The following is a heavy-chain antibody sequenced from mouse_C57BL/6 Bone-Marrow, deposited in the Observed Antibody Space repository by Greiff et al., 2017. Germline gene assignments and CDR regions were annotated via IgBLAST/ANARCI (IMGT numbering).Heavy chain of an antibody. J-gene: IGHJ2*01. D-gene: IGHD1-1*01. Sequence: VQLQQSGAELVRPGASVKMSCKTSGYTFTSYGINWVKQRPGQGLEWIGYIYTGNGYTKYNEKFKGKATLTADTSSSTAYMQLSSLTYEDSAIYFCARSGSRFYFDFWGQGTTLTVSS. CDR3: ARSGSRFYFDF. CDR1: GYTFTSYG. CDR2: IYTGNGYT. V-gene: IGHV1-58*01.